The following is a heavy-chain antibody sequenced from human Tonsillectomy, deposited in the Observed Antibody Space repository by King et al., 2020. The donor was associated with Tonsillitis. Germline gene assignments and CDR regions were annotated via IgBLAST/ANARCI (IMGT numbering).Heavy chain of an antibody. CDR2: MWDEGSKE. D-gene: IGHD3-16*01. Sequence: VQLVESGGGVVQPGKSLRLSCAASGFSLSSWGMHWVRQAPGKGLEWVAVMWDEGSKEYYSDSVKGRFTIPRDISKSTLYLQMNSLRAEDTAVYYCARDGGIGLDYWGQGTLVTVSS. CDR1: GFSLSSWG. J-gene: IGHJ4*02. V-gene: IGHV3-33*08. CDR3: ARDGGIGLDY.